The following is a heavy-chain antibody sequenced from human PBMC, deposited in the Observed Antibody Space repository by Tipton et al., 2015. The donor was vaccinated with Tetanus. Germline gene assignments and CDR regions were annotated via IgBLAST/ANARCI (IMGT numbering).Heavy chain of an antibody. Sequence: LSLTCTVSGGSISSYYWSWIRQPPGTGLEWIGYIYYSGSTNYNPSLKSRVTISVDTSKNQFSLKLSSVTAADTAVYYCARARGFTQGMDVWGQGTTVTVSS. D-gene: IGHD3-10*01. V-gene: IGHV4-59*01. CDR2: IYYSGST. CDR1: GGSISSYY. CDR3: ARARGFTQGMDV. J-gene: IGHJ6*02.